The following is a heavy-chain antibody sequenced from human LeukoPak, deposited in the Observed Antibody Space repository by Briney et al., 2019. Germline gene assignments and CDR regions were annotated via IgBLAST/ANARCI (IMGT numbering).Heavy chain of an antibody. J-gene: IGHJ3*02. Sequence: PSETLSLTCTVSGGSISSGDYYWSWIRQPPGKGLEWIGYIYYSGSTYYNPSLKSRVTISVDTSKNQFSLKLSSVTAADTAVYYCARVPTSGGDFWSGYYRHAFDIWGQGTMVTVSS. V-gene: IGHV4-30-4*08. CDR3: ARVPTSGGDFWSGYYRHAFDI. CDR2: IYYSGST. CDR1: GGSISSGDYY. D-gene: IGHD3-3*01.